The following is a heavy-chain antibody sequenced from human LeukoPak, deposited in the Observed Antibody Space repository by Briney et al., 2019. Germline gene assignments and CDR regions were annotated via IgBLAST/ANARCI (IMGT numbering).Heavy chain of an antibody. CDR1: GFTFSRYG. J-gene: IGHJ4*02. CDR3: AKTQGGLRYFDWLLSYFDY. D-gene: IGHD3-9*01. CDR2: ISGSGGST. V-gene: IGHV3-23*01. Sequence: GGSLRLSCAASGFTFSRYGMSWVRQAPGKGLEWVSAISGSGGSTYYADSVKGRFTISRDNSKNTLYLQMNSLRAEDTAVYYCAKTQGGLRYFDWLLSYFDYWGQGTLVIVSS.